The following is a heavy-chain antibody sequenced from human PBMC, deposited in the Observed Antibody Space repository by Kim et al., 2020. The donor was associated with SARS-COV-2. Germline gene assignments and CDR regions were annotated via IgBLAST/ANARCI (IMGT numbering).Heavy chain of an antibody. J-gene: IGHJ4*02. Sequence: YNPSLKSRVTISVDTSKNQFSLKLSSVTAADTAVYYCARGVDTAMVNFDYWGQGTLVTVSS. CDR3: ARGVDTAMVNFDY. D-gene: IGHD5-18*01. V-gene: IGHV4-59*09.